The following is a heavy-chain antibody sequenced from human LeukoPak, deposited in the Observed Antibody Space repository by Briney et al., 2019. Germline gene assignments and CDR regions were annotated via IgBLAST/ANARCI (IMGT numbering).Heavy chain of an antibody. Sequence: GGSLRLSCAASGFTFSSFGMHWVRQAPDKGLEWVAFIRYERNSKYYADSVRGRSTISRDNSKNTLYLQMDSLRAEDTAVYYCARGYYDLWSGYYTVDYWGQGTLVTVSS. V-gene: IGHV3-30*02. CDR3: ARGYYDLWSGYYTVDY. D-gene: IGHD3-3*01. CDR2: IRYERNSK. CDR1: GFTFSSFG. J-gene: IGHJ4*02.